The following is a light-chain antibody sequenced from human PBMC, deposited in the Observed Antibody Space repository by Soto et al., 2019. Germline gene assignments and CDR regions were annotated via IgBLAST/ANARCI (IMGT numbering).Light chain of an antibody. Sequence: DIQLTQSPSFLSASEGDRVTITCRASQDISDYLAWYQQRPGKAPKLLIYAASTLQSGVPSRFSGSGSGTEFTLTISSLQPEDFATYSCQQLNSYPLTFGGRTKVDI. V-gene: IGKV1-9*01. CDR1: QDISDY. CDR3: QQLNSYPLT. CDR2: AAS. J-gene: IGKJ4*01.